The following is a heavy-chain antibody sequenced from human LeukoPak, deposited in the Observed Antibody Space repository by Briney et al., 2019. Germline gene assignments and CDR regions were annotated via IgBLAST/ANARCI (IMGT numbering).Heavy chain of an antibody. CDR3: ATAPSSIFDY. CDR1: GFSVGNNY. V-gene: IGHV3-53*01. Sequence: GGSLRLSCAAFGFSVGNNYMSWVRQAPGKGPEWVSVIYSRGATYYADSVKGRFTISRDSSKNTLYLQMNSLGADDTAVYYCATAPSSIFDYWGQGTLVTVSS. D-gene: IGHD2-2*01. J-gene: IGHJ4*02. CDR2: IYSRGAT.